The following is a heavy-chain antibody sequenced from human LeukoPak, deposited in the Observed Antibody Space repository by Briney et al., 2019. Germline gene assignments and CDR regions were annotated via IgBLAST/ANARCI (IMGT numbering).Heavy chain of an antibody. D-gene: IGHD6-13*01. CDR3: ARTTEAHSWRTRYYDYYMDV. J-gene: IGHJ6*03. Sequence: TSETLSLTCSVSGGSFSNHFWSWVRQPAGKGLEWIGRIYPSGNTNYNPALKSRVTLSVDTSKTQFYLSLSSVTAADTAVYYCARTTEAHSWRTRYYDYYMDVWGKGTTVTVSS. CDR2: IYPSGNT. CDR1: GGSFSNHF. V-gene: IGHV4-4*07.